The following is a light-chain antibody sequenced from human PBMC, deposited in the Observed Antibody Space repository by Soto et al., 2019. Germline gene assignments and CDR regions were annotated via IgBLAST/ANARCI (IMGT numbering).Light chain of an antibody. V-gene: IGLV2-14*03. CDR1: SSDVGGYNY. CDR2: DVS. J-gene: IGLJ1*01. Sequence: QSALTQPASVSGSPGQSITISCTGTSSDVGGYNYVSWYQQHPGKAPKLMIYDVSNRPSGVSNRFSGSKSGNTASLTISGRQAEDEGDDYCSSYTSSSTLYVFGAGTKVTVL. CDR3: SSYTSSSTLYV.